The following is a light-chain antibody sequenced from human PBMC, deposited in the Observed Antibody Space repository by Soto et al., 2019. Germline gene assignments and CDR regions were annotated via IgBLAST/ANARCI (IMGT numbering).Light chain of an antibody. CDR3: AAWDDGLNGRNWV. Sequence: QSVLTQPPSASGTPGQRVTISCSGGGSNIGSNTVNWYQQLPGAAPTLLLYTNDQRPSGVPGRFSGSKSGTSASLAISGLQSEDEAFYFCAAWDDGLNGRNWVFGGGTKLTVL. J-gene: IGLJ3*02. CDR2: TND. CDR1: GSNIGSNT. V-gene: IGLV1-44*01.